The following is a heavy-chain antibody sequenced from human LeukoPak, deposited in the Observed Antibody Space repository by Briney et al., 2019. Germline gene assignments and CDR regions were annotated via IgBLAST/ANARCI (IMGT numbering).Heavy chain of an antibody. V-gene: IGHV3-74*01. CDR3: ARVWVQFGDWHLGSFDY. J-gene: IGHJ4*02. Sequence: PGGSLRPSCAASGFTFSSYWMHWVRQAPGKGLVWVSRINSDGSSTSYADSVKGRFTISRDNAKNSLYLQMNSLRAEDTAVYYCARVWVQFGDWHLGSFDYWGQGTLVTVSS. CDR2: INSDGSST. D-gene: IGHD3-3*01. CDR1: GFTFSSYW.